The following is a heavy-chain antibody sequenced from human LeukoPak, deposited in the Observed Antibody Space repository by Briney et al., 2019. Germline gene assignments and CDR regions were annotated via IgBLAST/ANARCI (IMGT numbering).Heavy chain of an antibody. D-gene: IGHD3-3*01. CDR2: IYYSGST. J-gene: IGHJ5*02. V-gene: IGHV4-59*08. CDR1: GGSISSYY. CDR3: ARPVTIFGVVSFFDP. Sequence: SETLSLTCTVSGGSISSYYWSWIRQPPGKGLEWIGYIYYSGSTSYNPSLKSRVTISVDTSKNQFSLKLSSVTAADTAVYYCARPVTIFGVVSFFDPWGQGTLVTVSS.